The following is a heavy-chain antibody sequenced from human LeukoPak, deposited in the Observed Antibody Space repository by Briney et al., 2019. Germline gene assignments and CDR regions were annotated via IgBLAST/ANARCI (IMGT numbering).Heavy chain of an antibody. D-gene: IGHD3-22*01. CDR2: LCTSEGT. CDR1: GDSISRYC. J-gene: IGHJ4*02. CDR3: ARDEKAGDTSGYAPRFDF. V-gene: IGHV4-4*07. Sequence: KPSETLSLTCTVSGDSISRYCWSWIRQPAGKGLEWIGRLCTSEGTNYNPSLKSRVTMSVDTSDNQFSLNLSSVTAADTALYYCARDEKAGDTSGYAPRFDFWGQGALVTVSS.